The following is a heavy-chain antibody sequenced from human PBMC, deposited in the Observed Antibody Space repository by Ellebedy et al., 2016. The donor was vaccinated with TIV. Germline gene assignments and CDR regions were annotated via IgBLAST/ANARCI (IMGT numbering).Heavy chain of an antibody. Sequence: GESLKISCAASGFSFSNYSMNWVRQAPGKGLEWVGRIESEADGGTTVYTAPVRGRFTISRDDSRNTLYLQMNSLETEDTAVYYCTTENGLRDFWGQGTLVTVSS. CDR3: TTENGLRDF. D-gene: IGHD4-17*01. V-gene: IGHV3-15*04. CDR2: IESEADGGTT. J-gene: IGHJ4*02. CDR1: GFSFSNYS.